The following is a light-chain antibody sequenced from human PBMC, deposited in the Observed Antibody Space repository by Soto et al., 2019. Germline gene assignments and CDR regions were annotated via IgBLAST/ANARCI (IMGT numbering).Light chain of an antibody. J-gene: IGLJ3*02. CDR2: EVS. CDR3: SSYTSSSWV. Sequence: QSALTQPASVSGSPGQSITISCTGTSSDVGGYNYVSWYQQHPGKAPKLMIYEVSNRPSGVSNRFSGSKSGNTASLTICGLQAEDEDDYYCSSYTSSSWVFGGGTKLTVL. CDR1: SSDVGGYNY. V-gene: IGLV2-14*01.